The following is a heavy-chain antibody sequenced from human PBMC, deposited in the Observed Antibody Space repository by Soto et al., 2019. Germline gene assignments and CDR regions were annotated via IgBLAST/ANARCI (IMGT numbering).Heavy chain of an antibody. CDR1: GGSISSYY. J-gene: IGHJ4*02. V-gene: IGHV4-59*08. D-gene: IGHD1-26*01. CDR3: ARRGSYPYFDY. Sequence: KASETLSLICTVSGGSISSYYWSWIRQPPGKGLEWIGYIYYGGSTKYTPSLESRVTVSLETSKSQFSLTLSSVTASDTAVYYCARRGSYPYFDYWGQGTLVTVSS. CDR2: IYYGGST.